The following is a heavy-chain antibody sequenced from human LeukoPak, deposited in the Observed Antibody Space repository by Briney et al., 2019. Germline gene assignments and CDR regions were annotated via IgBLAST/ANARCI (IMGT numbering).Heavy chain of an antibody. D-gene: IGHD3-9*01. CDR3: ARGYDILTGYFRAALADY. CDR1: GYTFTSYG. CDR2: ISAYNGNT. Sequence: GASVKVSCKASGYTFTSYGISWVRQAPGQGLEWMGWISAYNGNTNYAQKLQGRVTMTTDTSTSTAYMELRSLRSDDTAVYYCARGYDILTGYFRAALADYWGQGTLVTVSS. V-gene: IGHV1-18*01. J-gene: IGHJ4*02.